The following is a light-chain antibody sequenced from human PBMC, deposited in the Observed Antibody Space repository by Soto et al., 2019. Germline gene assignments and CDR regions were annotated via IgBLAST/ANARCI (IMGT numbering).Light chain of an antibody. CDR3: CSYAGCSTVV. CDR2: EGS. CDR1: SSDVGSYNL. J-gene: IGLJ2*01. Sequence: QSALTQPASVSGSPGQSITISCTGTSSDVGSYNLVPWYQQHPGKAPKLMIYEGSKRPSGVSNRFSGSKSGNTASLTISGLQAEDEADYYCCSYAGCSTVVFGGGTKLTVL. V-gene: IGLV2-23*01.